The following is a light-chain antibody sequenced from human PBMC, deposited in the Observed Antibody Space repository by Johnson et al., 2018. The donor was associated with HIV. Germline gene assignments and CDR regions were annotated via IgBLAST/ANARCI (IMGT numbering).Light chain of an antibody. CDR1: SSNIGNNY. V-gene: IGLV1-51*01. CDR3: GTWVSSLRGGLYV. CDR2: ANN. Sequence: QSVLTQPPSVSAAPGQKVTISCSGSSSNIGNNYVSWYQHLPGTAPKLLIYANNKRPSGIPDRFSASQSGTSATLAIPALQTEHEADYYCGTWVSSLRGGLYVFGTGTRVTVL. J-gene: IGLJ1*01.